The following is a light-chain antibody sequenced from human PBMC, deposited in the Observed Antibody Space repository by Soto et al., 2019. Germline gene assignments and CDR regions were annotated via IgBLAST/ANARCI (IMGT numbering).Light chain of an antibody. V-gene: IGKV3-15*01. Sequence: EVVMTQSPATLSVFPGDRVTLSCRASHSVSTSLAWYQQKPGQAPRLLIYSASTRATDIPARFSGSGSGTEFTLTINILESEDLAVYYCQQYSHGYTFGQGTKLEIK. CDR1: HSVSTS. J-gene: IGKJ2*01. CDR2: SAS. CDR3: QQYSHGYT.